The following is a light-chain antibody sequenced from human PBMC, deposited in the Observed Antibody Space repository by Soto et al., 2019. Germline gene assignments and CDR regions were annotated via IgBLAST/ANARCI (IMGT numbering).Light chain of an antibody. Sequence: QSVLTQPPSVSGALGQRVTISCTGGNSNIGAGYDVHWYRQISGTAPKLLIYGDNNRPSGVPDRFSGSKSGTSASLAITGLQAEDEADYYCHSYDSGLSGSVFGGGTKVTVL. CDR2: GDN. CDR1: NSNIGAGYD. CDR3: HSYDSGLSGSV. V-gene: IGLV1-40*01. J-gene: IGLJ3*02.